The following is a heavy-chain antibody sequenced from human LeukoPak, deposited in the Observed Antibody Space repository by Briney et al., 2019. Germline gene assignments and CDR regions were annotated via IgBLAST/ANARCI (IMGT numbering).Heavy chain of an antibody. D-gene: IGHD2-2*01. J-gene: IGHJ4*02. CDR3: AKDPQLPPTSIPYYFDY. V-gene: IGHV3-23*01. CDR2: ISGSGSST. CDR1: GFTFSSYA. Sequence: GGSLRLSCAASGFTFSSYAMSWVRQAPGKGLEWVSAISGSGSSTYYADSVKGRFTISRDNSKNTLYLQMNSLRAEDTAVYYCAKDPQLPPTSIPYYFDYWGQGTLVTVSS.